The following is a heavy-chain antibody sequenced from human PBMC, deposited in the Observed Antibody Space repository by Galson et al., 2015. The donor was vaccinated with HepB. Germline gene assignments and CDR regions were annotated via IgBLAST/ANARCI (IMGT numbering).Heavy chain of an antibody. Sequence: SLRLSCAASGFTFSIYAMNWVRQAPGKGLEWVSGISGGGTDTYYADSVKGRITISRDNSKNTLFLQMSSLRAEDTAIYYCARRGDSKYYYFDYWGQGTLFTASS. CDR3: ARRGDSKYYYFDY. J-gene: IGHJ4*02. D-gene: IGHD3-10*01. V-gene: IGHV3-23*01. CDR1: GFTFSIYA. CDR2: ISGGGTDT.